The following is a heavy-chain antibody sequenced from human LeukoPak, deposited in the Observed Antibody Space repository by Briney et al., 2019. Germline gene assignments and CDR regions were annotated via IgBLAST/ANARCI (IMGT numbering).Heavy chain of an antibody. J-gene: IGHJ4*02. V-gene: IGHV5-51*01. Sequence: GESLKISCKGSGYSFTSYWIGWVRQMPGKGLEWMGSVYPGDSDTRYSPSFQGQVTMSADKSISTAYLQWSSLKASDTAMYYCARLRYSSTWYCFDYFDYWGQGTLVTVSS. D-gene: IGHD6-13*01. CDR3: ARLRYSSTWYCFDYFDY. CDR2: VYPGDSDT. CDR1: GYSFTSYW.